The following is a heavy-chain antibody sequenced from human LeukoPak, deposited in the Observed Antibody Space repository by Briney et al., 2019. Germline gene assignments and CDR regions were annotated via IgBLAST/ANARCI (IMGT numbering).Heavy chain of an antibody. CDR1: GFTFSSYA. Sequence: GGSLRLSCAASGFTFSSYAMSWVRQAPGKGLEWVSTISGRGDSPNYADSVKGRFTISRDISKNTLYLQMNSLRAEDTAVYYCAKRLQYVGTSIDYWGQGTRVTVSS. V-gene: IGHV3-23*01. J-gene: IGHJ4*02. CDR3: AKRLQYVGTSIDY. CDR2: ISGRGDSP. D-gene: IGHD7-27*01.